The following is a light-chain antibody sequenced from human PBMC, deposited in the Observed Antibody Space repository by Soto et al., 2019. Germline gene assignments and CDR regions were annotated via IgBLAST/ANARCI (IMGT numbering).Light chain of an antibody. V-gene: IGKV1-5*03. CDR3: QQYSSFPLT. J-gene: IGKJ1*01. Sequence: QMSQSPATLSSSVGDRVTITCLASQSISTWLTWYQQKPGKAPKFLIYKASNLESGVPSRFSGSGSGTEFTLTISGLQPDDFATYYCQQYSSFPLTFGQGTKVDIK. CDR2: KAS. CDR1: QSISTW.